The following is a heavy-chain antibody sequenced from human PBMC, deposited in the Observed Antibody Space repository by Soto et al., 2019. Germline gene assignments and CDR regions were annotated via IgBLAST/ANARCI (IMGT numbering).Heavy chain of an antibody. J-gene: IGHJ4*02. Sequence: ASVKVSCKASRYTFTDYYIHRVRQSPGQGLEWMGWINPNRGVTKFPQKFQVRVIMTRDTSITTVYMELSRLTSDDTAVYYCARAGLTTLELATTYWGQGTLVTVSS. CDR1: RYTFTDYY. CDR2: INPNRGVT. CDR3: ARAGLTTLELATTY. V-gene: IGHV1-2*02. D-gene: IGHD5-12*01.